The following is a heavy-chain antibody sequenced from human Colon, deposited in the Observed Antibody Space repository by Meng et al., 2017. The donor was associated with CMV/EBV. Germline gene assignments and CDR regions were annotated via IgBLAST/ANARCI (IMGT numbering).Heavy chain of an antibody. D-gene: IGHD3-22*01. CDR2: IWYDATKK. Sequence: GESLKISCTASGFMFNNHAMYWVRQAPGKGLEWVAVIWYDATKKYYADSVRGRFTISRDNSNNTLYLHMSSLRADDTAVYYCAKAENLYDSSCPIENWGQGTLVTVSS. CDR3: AKAENLYDSSCPIEN. V-gene: IGHV3-33*06. CDR1: GFMFNNHA. J-gene: IGHJ4*02.